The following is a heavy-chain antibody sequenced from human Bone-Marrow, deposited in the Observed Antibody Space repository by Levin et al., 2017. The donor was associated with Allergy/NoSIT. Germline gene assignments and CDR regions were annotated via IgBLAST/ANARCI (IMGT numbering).Heavy chain of an antibody. D-gene: IGHD3-22*01. V-gene: IGHV3-33*01. Sequence: GESLKISCAASGFTFSSYGMHWVRQAPGKGLEWVAVIWYDGSNKYYADSVKGRFTISRDNSKNTLYLQMNSLRAEDTAVYYCARAETYYYDSSGYYLPYYYYYGMDVWGQGTTVTVSS. J-gene: IGHJ6*02. CDR1: GFTFSSYG. CDR3: ARAETYYYDSSGYYLPYYYYYGMDV. CDR2: IWYDGSNK.